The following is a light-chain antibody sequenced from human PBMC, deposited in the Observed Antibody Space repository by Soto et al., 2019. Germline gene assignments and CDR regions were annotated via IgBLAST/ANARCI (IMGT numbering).Light chain of an antibody. Sequence: DIQMTQSPSTLSASVGDRVTITCRASQSISNWLAWYQQKPGKAPKVLIYKASSLESGVPSRFSGSGSGTEFTPTISSLQPDDFATYYCQQYNTYLWTFGQGTKVEIK. V-gene: IGKV1-5*03. CDR3: QQYNTYLWT. CDR2: KAS. J-gene: IGKJ1*01. CDR1: QSISNW.